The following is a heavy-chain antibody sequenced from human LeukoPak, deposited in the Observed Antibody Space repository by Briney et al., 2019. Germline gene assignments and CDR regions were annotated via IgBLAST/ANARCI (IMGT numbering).Heavy chain of an antibody. CDR3: ARDREWFGDSKGFDP. J-gene: IGHJ5*02. D-gene: IGHD3-10*01. CDR1: GYTFTSYY. CDR2: ISAYNGNT. V-gene: IGHV1-18*04. Sequence: GASVKVSCKASGYTFTSYYMHWVRQAPGQGLEWMGWISAYNGNTNYAQKLQGRVTMTTDTSTSTAYMELRSLRSDDTAVYYCARDREWFGDSKGFDPWGQGTLVTVSS.